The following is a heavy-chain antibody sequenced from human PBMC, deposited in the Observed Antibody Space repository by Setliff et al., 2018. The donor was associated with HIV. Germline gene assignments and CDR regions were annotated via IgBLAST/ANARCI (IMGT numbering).Heavy chain of an antibody. V-gene: IGHV4-31*03. CDR2: IYYSGST. CDR1: GGSINSGDYY. Sequence: NPSETLSLTCTVSGGSINSGDYYWSWSRQHPGKGLEWIGYIYYSGSTYYNPSLKSRVTISIDASKNQFSLRLSSVTAADTAVYYCARGSLITAHYSSGWYWFDPWGQGTLVTVS. D-gene: IGHD6-19*01. CDR3: ARGSLITAHYSSGWYWFDP. J-gene: IGHJ5*02.